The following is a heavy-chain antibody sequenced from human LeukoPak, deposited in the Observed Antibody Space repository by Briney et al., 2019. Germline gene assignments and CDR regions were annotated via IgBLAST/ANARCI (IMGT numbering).Heavy chain of an antibody. V-gene: IGHV1-2*02. J-gene: IGHJ4*02. CDR3: TRALRLGELSSNYY. CDR2: INPNGGGT. D-gene: IGHD3-16*02. Sequence: ASVKVSCKASGYTFTAYYMRWVRQAPGQGLEWMGWINPNGGGTDSAQKFQGRVTMTRDTSISTAYMELSRLRSDDTAVYYCTRALRLGELSSNYYWGQGTLVTVSS. CDR1: GYTFTAYY.